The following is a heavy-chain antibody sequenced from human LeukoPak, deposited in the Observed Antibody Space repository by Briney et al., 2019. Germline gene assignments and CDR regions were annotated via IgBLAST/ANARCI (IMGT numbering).Heavy chain of an antibody. Sequence: VASVKVSCKASGGTFSSYAISWVRQAPRQGLEWMGGIIPIFGTANYAQKFQGRVTITTDESTSTAYMELSSLRSEDTAVYYCARNYEGWFDPWGQGTLVTVSS. CDR1: GGTFSSYA. CDR2: IIPIFGTA. CDR3: ARNYEGWFDP. J-gene: IGHJ5*02. D-gene: IGHD1-7*01. V-gene: IGHV1-69*05.